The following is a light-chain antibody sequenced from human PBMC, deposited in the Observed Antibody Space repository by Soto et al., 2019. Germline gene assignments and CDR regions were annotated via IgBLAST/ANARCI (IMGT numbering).Light chain of an antibody. CDR3: QQYNNYPRT. V-gene: IGKV1-5*03. Sequence: DIQMTQFPSTLPASVGDTVTITCRASQTVDTWLAWYQQKPGKAPSLLIYRASSLESGVRSRFSGSGSGTEFTLTIRSLQPDDFASYYCQQYNNYPRTFGQGTKVEVK. CDR2: RAS. CDR1: QTVDTW. J-gene: IGKJ1*01.